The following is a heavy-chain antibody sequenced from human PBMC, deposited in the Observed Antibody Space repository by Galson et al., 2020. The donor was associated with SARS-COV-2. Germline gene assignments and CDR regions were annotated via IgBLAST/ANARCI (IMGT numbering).Heavy chain of an antibody. CDR2: INAGNGNT. Sequence: ASVKVSCKASGYTFTSYAMHWVRQAPGQRLEWMGWINAGNGNTKYSQKFQGRVTITRDTSASTAYMELSSLRSEDTAVYYCASNPIYDILSRDYYYGMDVWGQGTTVTVSS. CDR3: ASNPIYDILSRDYYYGMDV. V-gene: IGHV1-3*01. D-gene: IGHD3-9*01. CDR1: GYTFTSYA. J-gene: IGHJ6*02.